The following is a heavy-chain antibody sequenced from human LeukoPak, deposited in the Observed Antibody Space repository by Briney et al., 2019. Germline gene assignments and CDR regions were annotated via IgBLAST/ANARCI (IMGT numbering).Heavy chain of an antibody. CDR1: GFTFSSYG. CDR2: ISNDGSNK. V-gene: IGHV3-30*18. CDR3: AKSYSSWPRDPGDY. D-gene: IGHD6-13*01. J-gene: IGHJ4*02. Sequence: GRSLRLSCAASGFTFSSYGMHWVRQAPGKGLEWVAVISNDGSNKYYADSVKGRFTISRDNSKNTLYLQMNSLRAEDTAVYYCAKSYSSWPRDPGDYWGQGTLVTVSS.